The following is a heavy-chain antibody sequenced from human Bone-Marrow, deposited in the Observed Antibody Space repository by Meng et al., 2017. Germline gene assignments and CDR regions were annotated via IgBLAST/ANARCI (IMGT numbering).Heavy chain of an antibody. D-gene: IGHD2-15*01. CDR3: AREGGPDKWFDP. CDR2: LNPNGGGT. J-gene: IGHJ5*02. CDR1: GYTFTGYY. Sequence: VQVELSGAEVKKPGASVKVSCKASGYTFTGYYIHWVRQAPGQGLEWMGWLNPNGGGTYSAQQFQGRVTMTRDTSINTAYLELSRLTSADTAVYYCAREGGPDKWFDPWGQGTLVTVSS. V-gene: IGHV1-2*02.